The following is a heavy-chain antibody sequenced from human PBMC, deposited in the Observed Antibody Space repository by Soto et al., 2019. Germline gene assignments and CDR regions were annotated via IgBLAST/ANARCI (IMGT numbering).Heavy chain of an antibody. V-gene: IGHV1-46*01. Sequence: QVQLVQSGAEVKKPGASVKVSCKASGYTFTSYYMHWVRQAPGQGLEWMGIINPSGGSTSYAQKFQGRVTMNRDTSTSTVYMELSSLRSEDTAVYYCAREGLNWKSQGNWFDPWGQGTLVTVSS. CDR3: AREGLNWKSQGNWFDP. CDR1: GYTFTSYY. J-gene: IGHJ5*02. D-gene: IGHD1-1*01. CDR2: INPSGGST.